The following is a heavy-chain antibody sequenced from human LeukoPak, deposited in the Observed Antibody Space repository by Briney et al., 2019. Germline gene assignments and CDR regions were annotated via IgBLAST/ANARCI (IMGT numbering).Heavy chain of an antibody. J-gene: IGHJ4*02. CDR3: ARTWIQLWSLDY. V-gene: IGHV3-48*03. D-gene: IGHD5-18*01. CDR1: GFTFSSYE. CDR2: ISSSGSTR. Sequence: GGSLRLSCAASGFTFSSYEMNWVRQAPGKGLEWVSYISSSGSTRYYADSVKGRFTISRDNAKNSLYLQMNSLRAEDTALYYCARTWIQLWSLDYWGQGTLVTVSS.